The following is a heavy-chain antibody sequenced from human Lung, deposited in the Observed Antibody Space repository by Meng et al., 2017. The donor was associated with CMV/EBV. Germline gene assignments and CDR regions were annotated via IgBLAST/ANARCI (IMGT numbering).Heavy chain of an antibody. CDR2: IIPILGIA. J-gene: IGHJ6*02. V-gene: IGHV1-69*10. Sequence: SXXVSXKASGGTFSSYAISWVRQAPGQGLEWMGGIIPILGIANYAQKFQGRVTITADKSTSTAYMELSSLRSEDTAVYYCARDVDPIKIGYYYYYGMDVWXQGTXVTVSS. D-gene: IGHD3-22*01. CDR3: ARDVDPIKIGYYYYYGMDV. CDR1: GGTFSSYA.